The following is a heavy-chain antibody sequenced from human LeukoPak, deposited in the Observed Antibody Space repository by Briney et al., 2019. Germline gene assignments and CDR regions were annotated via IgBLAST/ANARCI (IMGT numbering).Heavy chain of an antibody. Sequence: ASVKVSCKASGGTFSSYAISWVRQAPGQGLGWMGGIIPIFGTANYAQKFQGRVTITADESTSIAYMELSSLRSEDTAVYYCARDDPFYGSGVIDYWGQGTLVTVSS. D-gene: IGHD3-10*01. J-gene: IGHJ4*02. CDR2: IIPIFGTA. CDR3: ARDDPFYGSGVIDY. V-gene: IGHV1-69*13. CDR1: GGTFSSYA.